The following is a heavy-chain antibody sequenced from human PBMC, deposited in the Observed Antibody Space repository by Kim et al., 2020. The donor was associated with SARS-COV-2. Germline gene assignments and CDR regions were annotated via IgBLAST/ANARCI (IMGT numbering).Heavy chain of an antibody. CDR2: IYYSGST. CDR1: GGSISSYY. J-gene: IGHJ6*03. D-gene: IGHD2-2*01. Sequence: SETLSLTCTVSGGSISSYYWSWIRQPPGKGLEWIGYIYYSGSTNYNPSLKSRVTISVDTSKNQFSLKLSSVTAADTAVYYFARHRYCSSTSCYPYYYYY. V-gene: IGHV4-59*08. CDR3: ARHRYCSSTSCYPYYYYY.